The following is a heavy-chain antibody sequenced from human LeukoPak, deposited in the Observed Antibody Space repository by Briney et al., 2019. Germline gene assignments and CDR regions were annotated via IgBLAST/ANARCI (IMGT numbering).Heavy chain of an antibody. CDR2: INHSGGT. V-gene: IGHV4-34*01. D-gene: IGHD2-21*02. Sequence: SETLSLTCAVYGGSFSGYYWSWIRQPPGKGLEWIGEINHSGGTNYNPSLKSRVTISVDTSKNQFSLKLSSVTAADTAVYYCARTSNVVVTAIDYWGQGTLVTVSS. CDR3: ARTSNVVVTAIDY. J-gene: IGHJ4*02. CDR1: GGSFSGYY.